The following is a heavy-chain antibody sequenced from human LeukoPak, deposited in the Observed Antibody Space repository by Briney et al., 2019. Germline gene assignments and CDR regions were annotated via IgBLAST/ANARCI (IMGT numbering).Heavy chain of an antibody. Sequence: GGSLRLSCAASGFTFDDYAMHWVRQAPGKGLEWVSGISWNSGSIGYADSVKGRFTISRDNAKNSLYLQMNSLRAEDTALYYCAKDKGRGYYDSSGYYWEMGDYWGRGTLVTVSS. CDR1: GFTFDDYA. J-gene: IGHJ4*02. V-gene: IGHV3-9*01. CDR2: ISWNSGSI. D-gene: IGHD3-22*01. CDR3: AKDKGRGYYDSSGYYWEMGDY.